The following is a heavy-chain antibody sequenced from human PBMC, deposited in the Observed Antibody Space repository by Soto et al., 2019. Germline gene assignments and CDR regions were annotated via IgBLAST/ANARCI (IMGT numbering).Heavy chain of an antibody. CDR2: IYYSGST. CDR3: ARHPRVVGTLVGDKIDY. J-gene: IGHJ4*02. V-gene: IGHV4-39*01. CDR1: GGSISSSSYY. Sequence: SETLSLTYTVSGGSISSSSYYWGWIRQPPGKGLEWIGSIYYSGSTYYNPSLKSRVTISVDTSKNQFSLKLSSVTAADTAVYYCARHPRVVGTLVGDKIDYWGQGTLVTVSS. D-gene: IGHD3-16*01.